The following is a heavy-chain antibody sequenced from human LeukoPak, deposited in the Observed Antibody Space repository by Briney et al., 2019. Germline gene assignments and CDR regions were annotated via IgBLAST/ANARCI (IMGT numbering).Heavy chain of an antibody. J-gene: IGHJ6*03. D-gene: IGHD4-23*01. V-gene: IGHV3-15*01. CDR2: IKSKTDGGTT. Sequence: GGSLRLSCAASGFTFSNAWMSWVRQAPGKGLEWVGRIKSKTDGGTTDYAAPVKGRFTISRDDSKNTLYLQMNSLKTDDTAVYYCAKVAGNSVDMDVWGKGTTVTVSS. CDR1: GFTFSNAW. CDR3: AKVAGNSVDMDV.